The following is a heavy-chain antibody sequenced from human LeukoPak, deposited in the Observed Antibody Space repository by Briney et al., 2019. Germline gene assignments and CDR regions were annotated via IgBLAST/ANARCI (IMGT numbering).Heavy chain of an antibody. CDR2: ISSSSSTI. V-gene: IGHV3-48*04. D-gene: IGHD1-26*01. J-gene: IGHJ4*02. Sequence: WGSLRLSCAASGFTFSSDSMIWVRQAPGKGLEWVSYISSSSSTIYYADSVKGRFTISRDNAKNSLYLQMNSLRAEDTAMYYCARDARAGWELLGRNEYWGQGTLVIVSS. CDR1: GFTFSSDS. CDR3: ARDARAGWELLGRNEY.